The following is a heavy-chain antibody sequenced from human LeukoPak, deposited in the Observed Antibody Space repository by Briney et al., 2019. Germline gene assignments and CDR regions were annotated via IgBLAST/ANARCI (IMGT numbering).Heavy chain of an antibody. V-gene: IGHV3-43*02. CDR2: ISGNGGDT. Sequence: GGSLRLSCAASGFTFDNYNMHWVRQPPEKGLEWVSLISGNGGDTYYAASVKRRFTISRDNSKNSLYLQMNNLRIEDTALYFCAKDITHGWFDPWGQGTFVTVSS. CDR1: GFTFDNYN. CDR3: AKDITHGWFDP. J-gene: IGHJ5*02.